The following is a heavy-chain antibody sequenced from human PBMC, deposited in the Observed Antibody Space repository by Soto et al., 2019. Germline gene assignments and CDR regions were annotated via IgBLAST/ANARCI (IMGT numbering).Heavy chain of an antibody. CDR1: GYTFTSYY. CDR3: ARGLGYYHSSGYFLDYFDY. CDR2: INPSGGST. D-gene: IGHD3-22*01. Sequence: ASVKVSCKASGYTFTSYYMHWVRQAPGQGLEWMGIINPSGGSTSYAQKFQGRVTMTRDTSTSTVYMELSSLRSEDTAVYYCARGLGYYHSSGYFLDYFDYWGEGTLVTVSS. J-gene: IGHJ4*02. V-gene: IGHV1-46*01.